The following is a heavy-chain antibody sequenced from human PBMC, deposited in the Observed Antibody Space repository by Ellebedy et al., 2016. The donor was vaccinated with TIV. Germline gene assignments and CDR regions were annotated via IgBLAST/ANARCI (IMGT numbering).Heavy chain of an antibody. V-gene: IGHV4-59*01. D-gene: IGHD1-26*01. CDR3: TMTLGSYPRDY. J-gene: IGHJ4*02. CDR2: IDYSVTT. Sequence: MPSETLSLTCTVSGGSIRHYYWSWIRQPPGKGLEWIGYIDYSVTTNYNPSLKSRVSISADTSKNQFSLKLSSVTAADTAVYHCTMTLGSYPRDYWGQGTLVTVSS. CDR1: GGSIRHYY.